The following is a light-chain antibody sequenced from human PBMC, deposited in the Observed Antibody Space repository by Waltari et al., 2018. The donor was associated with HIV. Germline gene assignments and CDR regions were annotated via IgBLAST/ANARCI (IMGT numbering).Light chain of an antibody. Sequence: EIVLTQSPGTLSLSPGERGTLSCRASQSVSSSYLAWYQQKPGQAPRLLIYGASSRATGIPDRFSGSGSGTDFTLSISGLEPEDFAIYYCQQYNNWPPFTFGGGTRLEIK. J-gene: IGKJ4*01. CDR3: QQYNNWPPFT. CDR2: GAS. CDR1: QSVSSSY. V-gene: IGKV3-20*01.